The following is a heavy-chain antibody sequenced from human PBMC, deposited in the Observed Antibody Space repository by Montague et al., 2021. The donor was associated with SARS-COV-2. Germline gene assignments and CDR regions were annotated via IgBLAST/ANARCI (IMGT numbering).Heavy chain of an antibody. V-gene: IGHV4-39*01. CDR1: GGSFSSNSYF. J-gene: IGHJ4*02. CDR2: VYYSGTT. D-gene: IGHD3-10*01. Sequence: SETLSLTCSVSGGSFSSNSYFWGWIRQPPGKGPEWVGGVYYSGTTNYNPSLKSRVTMSVDTSKNQFSLKLPSVTAADTAVYYCASHRSYYDQICGTHPYNLDYWGQGTLVTVSS. CDR3: ASHRSYYDQICGTHPYNLDY.